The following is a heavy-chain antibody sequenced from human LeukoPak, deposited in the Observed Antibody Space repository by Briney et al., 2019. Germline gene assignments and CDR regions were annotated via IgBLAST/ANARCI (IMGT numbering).Heavy chain of an antibody. CDR2: ISSSTLYI. V-gene: IGHV3-21*01. CDR1: GFTFSKYN. J-gene: IGHJ5*02. CDR3: ARGVSSGNDP. D-gene: IGHD3-22*01. Sequence: GGSLRLSCPASGFTFSKYNMNWVRQAPGRGLEWVSFISSSTLYIYYADSLKGRFTIPRDNAQNSLFLPMNRLRAEDTAVYYWARGVSSGNDPWGQGTLVTVSS.